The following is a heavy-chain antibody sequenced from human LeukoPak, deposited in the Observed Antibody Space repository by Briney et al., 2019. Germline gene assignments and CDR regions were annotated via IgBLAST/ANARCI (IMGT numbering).Heavy chain of an antibody. D-gene: IGHD3-10*01. CDR3: ARGRRGPPDY. J-gene: IGHJ4*02. CDR1: GDSISNDDYY. CDR2: IYYSGTT. Sequence: SETLSLTCTVSGDSISNDDYYWSWVRQPPGKGLEWIGYIYYSGTTYYNPSLKIRVAISVGTSKNQFSLKLSSVTAADTAVYYCARGRRGPPDYWGQGTLVTVSS. V-gene: IGHV4-30-4*01.